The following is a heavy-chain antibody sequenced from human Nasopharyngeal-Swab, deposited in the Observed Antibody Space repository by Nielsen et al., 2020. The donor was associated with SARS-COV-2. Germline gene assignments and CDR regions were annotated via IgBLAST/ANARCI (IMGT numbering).Heavy chain of an antibody. CDR1: GGSFSGYY. J-gene: IGHJ5*02. CDR3: ARGYSSSWKSANWFDP. CDR2: IHHSGST. Sequence: SETLSLTCAVYGGSFSGYYWSWVRQPPGKGLEWIGEIHHSGSTNYNPSLKSRVTISVDTSKNQFSLKLSSVTAADTAVYYCARGYSSSWKSANWFDPWGQGTLVTVSS. V-gene: IGHV4-34*01. D-gene: IGHD6-13*01.